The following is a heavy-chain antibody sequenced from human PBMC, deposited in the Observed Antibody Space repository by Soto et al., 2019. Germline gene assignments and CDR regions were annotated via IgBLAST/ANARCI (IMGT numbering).Heavy chain of an antibody. CDR3: ARHFFSSSHDSSGYDYYYYGMDV. J-gene: IGHJ6*02. CDR1: GYSFTSYW. V-gene: IGHV5-10-1*01. D-gene: IGHD3-22*01. CDR2: IDPSDSYT. Sequence: GESLKISCKGSGYSFTSYWISWVRQMPGKGLEWMGRIDPSDSYTNYSPSFQGHVTISADKSISTAYLQWSSLKASDTAMYYCARHFFSSSHDSSGYDYYYYGMDVWGQGTTVTVSS.